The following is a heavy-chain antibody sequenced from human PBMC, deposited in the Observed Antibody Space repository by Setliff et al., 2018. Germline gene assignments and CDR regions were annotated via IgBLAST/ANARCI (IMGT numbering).Heavy chain of an antibody. CDR2: IRGRTDNYAT. CDR3: TFARDGYDVFDI. Sequence: GGSLRLSCAASGFSFSGSAVYWVRQASVKGLEWIGRIRGRTDNYATAYAASVRGRFTISRDDSKNKAYLQMNSLKTEDTAVYYCTFARDGYDVFDIWGQGTMVTVSS. CDR1: GFSFSGSA. D-gene: IGHD5-18*01. J-gene: IGHJ3*02. V-gene: IGHV3-73*01.